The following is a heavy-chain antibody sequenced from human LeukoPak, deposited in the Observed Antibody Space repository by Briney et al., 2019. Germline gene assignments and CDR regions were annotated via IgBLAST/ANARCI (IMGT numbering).Heavy chain of an antibody. CDR3: ATVSRDGYKIRGELDY. Sequence: PGGSLRLSCAASGFTFSSYAMSWVRQAPGKGLEWVSAISGSGGSTYYADSVKGRFTISRDNSKNTLYLQMNSLRAEDTAVYYCATVSRDGYKIRGELDYWGQGTLVTVSS. V-gene: IGHV3-23*01. CDR1: GFTFSSYA. CDR2: ISGSGGST. D-gene: IGHD5-12*01. J-gene: IGHJ4*02.